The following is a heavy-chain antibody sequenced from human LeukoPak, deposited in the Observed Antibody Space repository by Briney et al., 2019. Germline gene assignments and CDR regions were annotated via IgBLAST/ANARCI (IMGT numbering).Heavy chain of an antibody. CDR3: VRGMQPSLMRASGMPY. D-gene: IGHD2-8*01. CDR2: ISSKGDYI. Sequence: TGGSLRLSCTTSGFLFNIYSMAWVRQAPGKGLEWVSSISSKGDYIFYADSVKGRFTISRDSSANSMYLQMNSLRAEDAAVYYCVRGMQPSLMRASGMPYWGQGTLVIVSS. V-gene: IGHV3-23*01. CDR1: GFLFNIYS. J-gene: IGHJ4*02.